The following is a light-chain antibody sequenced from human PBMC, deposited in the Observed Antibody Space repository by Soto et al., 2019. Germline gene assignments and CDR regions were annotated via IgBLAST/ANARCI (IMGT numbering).Light chain of an antibody. CDR3: QQYGSSPAT. Sequence: EIVWTQSPGTVSLSPGERATLSCRASQSVRSSYLAWYQQKPGQAPRLLIYGASSRATGIPARFSGSGSGTDFTLTISRLEPEDFAVYYCQQYGSSPATFGQGTKVEIK. J-gene: IGKJ1*01. CDR1: QSVRSSY. CDR2: GAS. V-gene: IGKV3-20*01.